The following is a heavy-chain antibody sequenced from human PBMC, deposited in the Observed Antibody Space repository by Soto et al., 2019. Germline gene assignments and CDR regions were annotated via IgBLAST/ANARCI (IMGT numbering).Heavy chain of an antibody. CDR2: IIPIFGTA. CDR3: ARRAVAAIPSGYYYGMDV. CDR1: GGTFSSYA. J-gene: IGHJ6*02. D-gene: IGHD2-2*02. V-gene: IGHV1-69*13. Sequence: SVKVSCKASGGTFSSYAISWVRQAPGQGLEWMGGIIPIFGTANYAQKFQGRVTITADESTSTAYMELSSLRSEDTAVYYCARRAVAAIPSGYYYGMDVWGQGTRSPSP.